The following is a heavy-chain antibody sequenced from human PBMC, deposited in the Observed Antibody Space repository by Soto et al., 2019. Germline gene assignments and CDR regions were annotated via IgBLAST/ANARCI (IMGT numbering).Heavy chain of an antibody. J-gene: IGHJ4*02. V-gene: IGHV4-59*01. Sequence: QVQLQESGPGLVKPSETLSLTCTVSGGSISSYYWSWIRQPPGKGLEYIGYVYYTGRTNYNPSLKSRVSMSVDTSKNQFSLKLSSVIAADTAVYYCARGHDFWSGYLVYWGQGTLVTVSS. CDR2: VYYTGRT. CDR3: ARGHDFWSGYLVY. CDR1: GGSISSYY. D-gene: IGHD3-3*01.